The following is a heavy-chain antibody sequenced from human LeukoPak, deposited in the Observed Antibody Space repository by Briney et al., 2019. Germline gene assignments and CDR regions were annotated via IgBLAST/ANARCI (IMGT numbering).Heavy chain of an antibody. V-gene: IGHV4-34*01. J-gene: IGHJ5*02. CDR3: ARGRDRSKAGDL. CDR1: GGSCDDYY. Sequence: SEPLSLTCDVYGGSCDDYYCSWIRQPTGKGLEWIGEIHPHGIFYYNSSLMSRLTISIDTSKSRFSLRLTSVTAADTAFYFCARGRDRSKAGDLWGQGSQVTVSS. D-gene: IGHD5-24*01. CDR2: IHPHGIF.